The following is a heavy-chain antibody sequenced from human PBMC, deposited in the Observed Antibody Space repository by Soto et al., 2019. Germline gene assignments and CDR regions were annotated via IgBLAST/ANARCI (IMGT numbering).Heavy chain of an antibody. CDR2: INHSGST. CDR1: GGSFSGYY. Sequence: SETLSLTCAVDGGSFSGYYWSWIRQPPGKGLEWIGEINHSGSTNYNPSLKSRVTISVDTSKNQFSLKLSSVTAADTAVYYCARGDNGYDILTGYPALFHWGQGTLVTVSS. D-gene: IGHD3-9*01. V-gene: IGHV4-34*01. J-gene: IGHJ4*02. CDR3: ARGDNGYDILTGYPALFH.